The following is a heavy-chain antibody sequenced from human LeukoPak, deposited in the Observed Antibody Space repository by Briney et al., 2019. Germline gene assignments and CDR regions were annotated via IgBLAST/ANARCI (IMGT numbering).Heavy chain of an antibody. CDR2: IYHSGST. CDR1: GYSISSGYY. J-gene: IGHJ4*02. Sequence: SETLSLTCTVSGYSISSGYYWGWIRQPPGKGLEWIGSIYHSGSTYYNPSLKSRVTISVDTSKNQFSLKLSSVTAADTAVYYCARGGKILFDSSGHLYTWGQGILVTVSS. D-gene: IGHD3-22*01. V-gene: IGHV4-38-2*02. CDR3: ARGGKILFDSSGHLYT.